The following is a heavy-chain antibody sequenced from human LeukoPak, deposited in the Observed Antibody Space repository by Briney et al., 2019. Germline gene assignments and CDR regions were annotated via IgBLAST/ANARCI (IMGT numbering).Heavy chain of an antibody. Sequence: PSETLSLTCTVSGGSISSHYWSWIRQPPGKGLEWIGYIYYSGSTNYNPSLKSRVTISVDTSKNQFSLKLSSVTAADTAVYYCARAIPIVLMVYALPGWFDPWGQGTLVTVSS. D-gene: IGHD2-8*01. J-gene: IGHJ5*02. CDR3: ARAIPIVLMVYALPGWFDP. CDR2: IYYSGST. V-gene: IGHV4-59*11. CDR1: GGSISSHY.